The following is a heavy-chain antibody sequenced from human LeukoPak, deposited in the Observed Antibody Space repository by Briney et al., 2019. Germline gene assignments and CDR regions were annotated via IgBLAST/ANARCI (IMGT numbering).Heavy chain of an antibody. CDR2: IYYSGST. CDR1: GGSISNYY. Sequence: SQTLSLTCTVSGGSISNYYWNWIRQPPGKGLEWIGYIYYSGSTNYNPSLKSRVTISVDTSKNQFSLKLTSVTAADTAVYYCVRGPYGSGISNWFDPWGQGTQVIVSS. D-gene: IGHD3-10*01. J-gene: IGHJ5*02. V-gene: IGHV4-59*01. CDR3: VRGPYGSGISNWFDP.